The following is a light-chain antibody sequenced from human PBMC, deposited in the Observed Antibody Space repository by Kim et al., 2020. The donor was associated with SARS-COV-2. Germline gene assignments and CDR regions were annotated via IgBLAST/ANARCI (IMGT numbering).Light chain of an antibody. V-gene: IGLV1-40*01. CDR2: GNS. J-gene: IGLJ2*01. CDR1: SSNNGAGYD. CDR3: QSYDSSLSGSV. Sequence: QRGTIPCTGSSSNNGAGYDVHWYQQLPGTAPKLLIYGNSNRPSGVPDRFSGSKSGTSASLAITGLQAEDEADYYCQSYDSSLSGSVFGGGTQLTVL.